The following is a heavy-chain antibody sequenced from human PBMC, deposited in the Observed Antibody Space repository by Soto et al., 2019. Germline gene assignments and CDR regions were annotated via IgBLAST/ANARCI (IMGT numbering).Heavy chain of an antibody. Sequence: SETLSLTCTVSGGSISSSSYYWGWIRQPPGKGLEWIGSIYYSGSTYYNPSLKSRVTISVDTSKNQFSLKLSSVTAADTAVYYCARLHDYGAPPGGYWGQGTLVTVSS. CDR2: IYYSGST. J-gene: IGHJ4*02. CDR3: ARLHDYGAPPGGY. D-gene: IGHD4-17*01. CDR1: GGSISSSSYY. V-gene: IGHV4-39*01.